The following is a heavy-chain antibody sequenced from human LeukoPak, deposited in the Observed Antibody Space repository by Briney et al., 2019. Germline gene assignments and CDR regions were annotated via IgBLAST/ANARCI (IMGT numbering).Heavy chain of an antibody. J-gene: IGHJ4*02. Sequence: ASVKVSCKASGYTFTGYYMHWVRQAPGQGLEWMGWINPNSGGTNYAQKFQGRVTMTRDTSISTAYMELSRLRSDDTAAYYCARPRYSSSWYYFDYWGQGTLVTVSS. CDR1: GYTFTGYY. V-gene: IGHV1-2*02. D-gene: IGHD6-13*01. CDR3: ARPRYSSSWYYFDY. CDR2: INPNSGGT.